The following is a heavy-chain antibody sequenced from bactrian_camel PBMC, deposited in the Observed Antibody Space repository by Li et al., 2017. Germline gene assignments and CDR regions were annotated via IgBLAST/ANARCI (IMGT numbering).Heavy chain of an antibody. Sequence: VQLVESGGGLVQPGGSLRLSCAASGFSFSTADLSWVRQAPGKGLEWISGWYGARGSTFYADSVKGRFTISRDNAANTVYLQLNSLKTEDMGIYYCAPLGQADVNSWGQGTQVTVS. CDR2: WYGARGST. J-gene: IGHJ4*01. V-gene: IGHV3S40*01. CDR3: APLGQADVNS. D-gene: IGHD1*01. CDR1: GFSFSTAD.